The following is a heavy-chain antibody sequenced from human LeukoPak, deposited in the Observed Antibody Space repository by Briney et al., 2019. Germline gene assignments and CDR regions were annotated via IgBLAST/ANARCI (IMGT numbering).Heavy chain of an antibody. Sequence: SETLSLTCTVSGGSISGNNYYWGWIRQPPGKGLEWIGSIYYSGDTYYNPSLKSRVTISVDTSKNQFSLKLSSVTAADTAVYYCARGGRRFLEWFDFDPWGQGTLVTVSS. D-gene: IGHD3-3*01. CDR1: GGSISGNNYY. J-gene: IGHJ5*02. CDR2: IYYSGDT. V-gene: IGHV4-39*07. CDR3: ARGGRRFLEWFDFDP.